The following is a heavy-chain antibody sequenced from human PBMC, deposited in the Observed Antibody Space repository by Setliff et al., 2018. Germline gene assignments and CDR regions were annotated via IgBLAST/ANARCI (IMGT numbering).Heavy chain of an antibody. J-gene: IGHJ4*02. D-gene: IGHD3-3*01. V-gene: IGHV4-39*07. CDR3: ARRTEYYNFWSGYYDY. CDR1: GGSISSYY. CDR2: IYYSGST. Sequence: SETLSLTCTVSGGSISSYYWGWIRQPPGKGLEWIGSIYYSGSTYYNPSLKSRVTISVDTSKNQFSLKLSSVTAADTAVYYCARRTEYYNFWSGYYDYWGQGTLVTSPQ.